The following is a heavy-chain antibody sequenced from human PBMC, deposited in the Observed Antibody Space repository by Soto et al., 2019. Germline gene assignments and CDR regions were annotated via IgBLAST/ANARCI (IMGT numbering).Heavy chain of an antibody. CDR3: ARVPGL. CDR2: IYHSGTT. V-gene: IGHV4-30-2*01. CDR1: GGSISSGGYS. J-gene: IGHJ2*01. Sequence: QLQLQESGSGLVKPSQTLSLTCAVSGGSISSGGYSWSWIRQPPGKGLEWIGYIYHSGTTYYNPSLKSRVTTSVDRSNNQFSEKLSAVTAAATAVYYCARVPGLWGRGTLVTVSS.